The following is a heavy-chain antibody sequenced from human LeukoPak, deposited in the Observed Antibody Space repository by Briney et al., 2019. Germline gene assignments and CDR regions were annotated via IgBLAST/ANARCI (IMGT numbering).Heavy chain of an antibody. CDR2: ISTNSRVT. CDR1: GFSFSNYD. D-gene: IGHD6-13*01. J-gene: IGHJ4*02. Sequence: PGGSLRLSCVASGFSFSNYDMDWVRLAPGKGLEWVSVISTNSRVTYYADSVKGRFTISRDNSKNTLYLQMNSLRAEDTALYYCARQISAAGTDYWGQGTLVTVSS. V-gene: IGHV3-23*01. CDR3: ARQISAAGTDY.